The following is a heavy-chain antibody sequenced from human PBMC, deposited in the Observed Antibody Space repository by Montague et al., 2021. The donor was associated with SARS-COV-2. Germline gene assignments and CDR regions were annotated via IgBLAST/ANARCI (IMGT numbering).Heavy chain of an antibody. CDR2: IKQDGSEK. CDR1: GFTFSNHR. J-gene: IGHJ4*02. V-gene: IGHV3-7*01. Sequence: SLRLSCAASGFTFSNHRMSWVRQAPGKGLEWVANIKQDGSEKYYLDSVKGRFTVSRDNAKNSLYLRMSSLRAEDTAVYYCARDIRDYVLREFDFWGQGTLVYVSS. CDR3: ARDIRDYVLREFDF. D-gene: IGHD3-16*01.